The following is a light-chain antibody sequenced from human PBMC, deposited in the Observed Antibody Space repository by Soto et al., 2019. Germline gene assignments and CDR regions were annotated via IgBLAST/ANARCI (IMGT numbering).Light chain of an antibody. V-gene: IGKV3-11*01. CDR3: QQRSTS. J-gene: IGKJ5*01. CDR1: QSVSSY. Sequence: EIVLTQSPATLSLSPGERATLSCSASQSVSSYLACYQQKPGQAPSLLTYDPSNRATDIPARSSGSGSGTDFPLTTSSLGPEDFAVYYCQQRSTSFGQGTRLEIK. CDR2: DPS.